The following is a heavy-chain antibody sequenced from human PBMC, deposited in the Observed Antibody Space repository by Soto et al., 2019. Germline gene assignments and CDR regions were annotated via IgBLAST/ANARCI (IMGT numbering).Heavy chain of an antibody. CDR2: ISYDGSNK. CDR1: GFTFSSYA. D-gene: IGHD2-2*03. CDR3: ARDGYCSSTSCYVGQLFDY. J-gene: IGHJ4*02. Sequence: QVQLVESGGGVVQPGRSLRLSCAASGFTFSSYAMHWVRQAPGKGLEWVAVISYDGSNKYYADSVKGRFTISRDNSKNTLYLQMNSLRAEDTAVYYCARDGYCSSTSCYVGQLFDYWGQGTLVTVSS. V-gene: IGHV3-30-3*01.